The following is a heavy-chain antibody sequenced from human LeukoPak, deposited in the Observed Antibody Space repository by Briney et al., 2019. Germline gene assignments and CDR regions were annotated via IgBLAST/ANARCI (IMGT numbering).Heavy chain of an antibody. J-gene: IGHJ3*02. CDR3: AKPTMGYCSGGSCHSYAFDI. D-gene: IGHD2-15*01. CDR2: IKQDGSEK. Sequence: GGSLRLSCAASGFTFSNYWMSWVRQAPGKGLEWVANIKQDGSEKYYVDSVKGRFTISRDNAKNSLYLQMNSLRAEDTAVYYCAKPTMGYCSGGSCHSYAFDIWGQGTMVTVSS. CDR1: GFTFSNYW. V-gene: IGHV3-7*03.